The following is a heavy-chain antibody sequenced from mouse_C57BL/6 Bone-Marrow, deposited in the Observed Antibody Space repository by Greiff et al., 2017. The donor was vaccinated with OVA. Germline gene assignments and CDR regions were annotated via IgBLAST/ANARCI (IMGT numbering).Heavy chain of an antibody. CDR1: GYSFTGYY. D-gene: IGHD2-1*01. J-gene: IGHJ4*01. CDR2: INPSTGGT. V-gene: IGHV1-42*01. CDR3: ARPYGNYVNYAMDY. Sequence: VQLQQSGPELVKPGASVKISCKASGYSFTGYYMNWVKQSPEKSLEWIGEINPSTGGTTYNQKFKAKATLTVDKSSSTAYMQLKSLTSEDSAVYYCARPYGNYVNYAMDYWGQGTSVTVSS.